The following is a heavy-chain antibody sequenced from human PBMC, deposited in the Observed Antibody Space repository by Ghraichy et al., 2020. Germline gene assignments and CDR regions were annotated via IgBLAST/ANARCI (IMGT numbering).Heavy chain of an antibody. D-gene: IGHD6-19*01. J-gene: IGHJ4*02. CDR2: IYYSGST. Sequence: SQTLSLTCTVSGGSISSYYWSWIRQPPGKGLEWIGYIYYSGSTNYNPSLKSRVTISVDTSKNQFSLKLSPVTAADTAVYYCARGSGWYGTDFEYWGQGTLVTVSA. V-gene: IGHV4-59*01. CDR3: ARGSGWYGTDFEY. CDR1: GGSISSYY.